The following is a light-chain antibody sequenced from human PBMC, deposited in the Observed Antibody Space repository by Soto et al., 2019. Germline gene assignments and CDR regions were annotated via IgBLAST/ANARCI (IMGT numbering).Light chain of an antibody. Sequence: DSQMTQSPSSLSASVGDRVTITCRASQSISSWLAWYQQKPGKAPKLLIYKASSLESGVPSRFSGSRSGTEFSLTISSLQPDDYATYYCQQYNSVSLLTFGGGTKVDIK. CDR2: KAS. CDR3: QQYNSVSLLT. CDR1: QSISSW. V-gene: IGKV1-5*03. J-gene: IGKJ4*01.